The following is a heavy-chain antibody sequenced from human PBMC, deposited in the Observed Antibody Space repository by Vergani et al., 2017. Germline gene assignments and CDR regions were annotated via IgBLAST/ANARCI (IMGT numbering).Heavy chain of an antibody. Sequence: EVQPVESGGGLVKPGGSLRLSCTTSGFTYSSAWMSWVREAPVMGLEWVARIRPKTDGETTDYAAPVKGRFTISRDDSKNTLYLQMNSLKTEDTAVYYCTTPTKCELRYYFDYWGQGTLVTVSS. CDR2: IRPKTDGETT. D-gene: IGHD3-9*01. CDR3: TTPTKCELRYYFDY. CDR1: GFTYSSAW. J-gene: IGHJ4*02. V-gene: IGHV3-15*01.